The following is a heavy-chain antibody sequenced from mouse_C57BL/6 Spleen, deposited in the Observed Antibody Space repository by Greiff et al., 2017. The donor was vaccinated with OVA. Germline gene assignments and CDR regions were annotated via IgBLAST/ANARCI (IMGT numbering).Heavy chain of an antibody. D-gene: IGHD1-1*01. CDR1: GYTFTSYG. V-gene: IGHV1-58*01. CDR3: ARSTTVVGDYFDY. Sequence: VQLKESGAELVRPGSSVKMSCKTSGYTFTSYGINWVKQRPGQGLEWIGYIYIGNGYTEYNEKFKGKATLTSDTSSSTAYMQLSSLTSEDSAIYFCARSTTVVGDYFDYWGQGTTLTVSS. CDR2: IYIGNGYT. J-gene: IGHJ2*01.